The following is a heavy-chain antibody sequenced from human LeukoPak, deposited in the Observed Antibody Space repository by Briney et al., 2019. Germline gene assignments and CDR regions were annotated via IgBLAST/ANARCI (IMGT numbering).Heavy chain of an antibody. D-gene: IGHD3-10*01. Sequence: GESLKISCKASGYTFVNYWIGWVRQMPGEGLEWMGVIYPDDSDTRYSPSFQGQVTISADKSITTAYLQWTSLKASDTAMYYCARQRGGSGSINWLDPWGQGTLVTVSS. J-gene: IGHJ5*02. CDR3: ARQRGGSGSINWLDP. CDR1: GYTFVNYW. CDR2: IYPDDSDT. V-gene: IGHV5-51*01.